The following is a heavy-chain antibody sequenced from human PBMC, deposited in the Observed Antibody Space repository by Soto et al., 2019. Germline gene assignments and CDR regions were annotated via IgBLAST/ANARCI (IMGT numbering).Heavy chain of an antibody. CDR3: ARETYCSSTSCRRYFDL. Sequence: ASVKVSCKAPGYTFSSYAIHWVRQAPGQRLEWMGWINAGNGNTKYSQKLQGRGTITRDTSASTAYRELSSLRSEDTAVYYCARETYCSSTSCRRYFDLWGRGTLVTVSS. J-gene: IGHJ2*01. D-gene: IGHD2-2*01. CDR1: GYTFSSYA. CDR2: INAGNGNT. V-gene: IGHV1-3*01.